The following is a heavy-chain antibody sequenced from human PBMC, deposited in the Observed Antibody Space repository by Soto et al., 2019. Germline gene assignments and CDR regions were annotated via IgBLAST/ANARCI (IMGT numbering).Heavy chain of an antibody. V-gene: IGHV4-31*03. J-gene: IGHJ6*02. CDR1: GGSISSGGYY. Sequence: SETLSLTCTVSGGSISSGGYYWSWIRQHPGKGLEWIGYIYYSGSTYYNPSLKSRVTISVDTSKDQFSLKLSSVTAADTAVYYCARDRGGRTKYSGSPRDCGMDVWGQGTTVTVSS. D-gene: IGHD1-26*01. CDR3: ARDRGGRTKYSGSPRDCGMDV. CDR2: IYYSGST.